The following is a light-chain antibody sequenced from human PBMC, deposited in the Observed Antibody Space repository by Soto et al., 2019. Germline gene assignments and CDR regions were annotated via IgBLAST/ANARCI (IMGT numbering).Light chain of an antibody. CDR2: KAS. Sequence: DIQMTQSPSTLSASVGDRVTITCRASQSISNWLAWYQQKPGKAPKVLIYKASSLESGVRSRFSVSGSGTEFTLTVSSLQPDDFATYSCQRYNSYSRTFGQGTKVEIK. CDR1: QSISNW. CDR3: QRYNSYSRT. J-gene: IGKJ1*01. V-gene: IGKV1-5*03.